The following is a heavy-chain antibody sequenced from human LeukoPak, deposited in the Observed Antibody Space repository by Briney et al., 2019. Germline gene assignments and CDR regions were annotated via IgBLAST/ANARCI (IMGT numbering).Heavy chain of an antibody. V-gene: IGHV4-39*07. CDR3: ARWGAAAGEVDY. CDR1: GGSISSSSYY. CDR2: IYYSGST. Sequence: SETLSLTCTVSGGSISSSSYYWGWIRQPPGKGLEWIGSIYYSGSTYYNPSLKSRVSISVDTSKNQFSLKLSSVTAADTAVYYCARWGAAAGEVDYWGQGTLVTVSS. J-gene: IGHJ4*02. D-gene: IGHD6-13*01.